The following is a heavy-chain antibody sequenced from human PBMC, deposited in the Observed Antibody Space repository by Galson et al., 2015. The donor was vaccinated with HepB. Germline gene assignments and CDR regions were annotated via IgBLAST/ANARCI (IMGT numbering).Heavy chain of an antibody. CDR1: GFTFNYAW. CDR2: IKSKTDDGTR. Sequence: LRLSCAASGFTFNYAWMNWVRQAPGKGLEWVGRIKSKTDDGTRDYAAPVKGRFSISRDDSKNTLYLQMSSLKTEDTAVYYCTTAGDYGYDYYYGMDVWGQGTMVTVSS. V-gene: IGHV3-15*07. CDR3: TTAGDYGYDYYYGMDV. J-gene: IGHJ6*02. D-gene: IGHD4-17*01.